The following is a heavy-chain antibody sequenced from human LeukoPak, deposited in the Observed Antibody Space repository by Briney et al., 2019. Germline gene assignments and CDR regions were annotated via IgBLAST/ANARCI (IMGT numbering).Heavy chain of an antibody. CDR3: ARDHSTPSAGYMDV. Sequence: PSETLSLTCTVSGGSISSYYWSWIRQPAGEGLEWIGRIYTSGSTNYNPSLKSRVTISVDTSKNQFSLRLNSVTAADTAVYYCARDHSTPSAGYMDVWGKGTTVTVSS. CDR1: GGSISSYY. CDR2: IYTSGST. D-gene: IGHD2-15*01. V-gene: IGHV4-4*07. J-gene: IGHJ6*03.